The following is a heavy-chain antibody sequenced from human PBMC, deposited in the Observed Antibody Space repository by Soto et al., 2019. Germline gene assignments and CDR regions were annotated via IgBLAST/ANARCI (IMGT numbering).Heavy chain of an antibody. Sequence: QVQLVESGGGVVQPGRSRRLSCAASGFTFSSYGMHWVRQAPGKGLEWVAVISYDGSNKYYADSVKGRFTISRDNSKNTLYLQMNSLRAEDTAVYYCAKGGVGDSSGWYGDYGMDVWGQGTTVTVSS. CDR2: ISYDGSNK. D-gene: IGHD6-19*01. V-gene: IGHV3-30*18. J-gene: IGHJ6*02. CDR1: GFTFSSYG. CDR3: AKGGVGDSSGWYGDYGMDV.